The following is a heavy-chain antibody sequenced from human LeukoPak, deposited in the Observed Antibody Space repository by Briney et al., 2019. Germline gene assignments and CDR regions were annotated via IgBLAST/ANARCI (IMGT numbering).Heavy chain of an antibody. CDR1: GFNVSLSY. CDR3: ARTRSGSRDC. J-gene: IGHJ4*02. V-gene: IGHV3-53*01. D-gene: IGHD1-26*01. CDR2: VFGGGSK. Sequence: PGGSLRLSCAATGFNVSLSYMTWVRQAPGKGLEWLAVVFGGGSKYHADSVKDRFTIPRDTVRNTVDLQMKSLRVEDTAVYYCARTRSGSRDCWGQGTLVVVSS.